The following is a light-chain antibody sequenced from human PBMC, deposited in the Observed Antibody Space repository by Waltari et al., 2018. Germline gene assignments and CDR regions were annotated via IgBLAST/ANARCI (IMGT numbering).Light chain of an antibody. CDR2: AAS. V-gene: IGKV1-39*01. CDR3: QQSYSTLLFT. J-gene: IGKJ3*01. Sequence: DIQMTQSPSSLSASVGDRVTITCRASQRIGSYLNWYQQKLGKAPKLLIYAASSLQSWVSSRFSGSGSRTDFTRTISSLQPEDFATYYCQQSYSTLLFTFGPGTKVDIK. CDR1: QRIGSY.